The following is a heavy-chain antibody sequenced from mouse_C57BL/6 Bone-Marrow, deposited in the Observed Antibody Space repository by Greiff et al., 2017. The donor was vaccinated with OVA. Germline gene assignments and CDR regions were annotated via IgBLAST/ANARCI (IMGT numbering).Heavy chain of an antibody. CDR3: AREYYGSSSFDY. D-gene: IGHD1-1*01. CDR1: GYTFTSYW. J-gene: IGHJ2*01. V-gene: IGHV1-64*01. Sequence: VQLQQPGAELVKPGASVKLSCKASGYTFTSYWMHWVKQRPGQGLEWIGMIHPNSGSTNYNEKFKSKSTLTVDKSSSTAYMQLSSLTSEDSAVYYCAREYYGSSSFDYWGQGTTLTVSS. CDR2: IHPNSGST.